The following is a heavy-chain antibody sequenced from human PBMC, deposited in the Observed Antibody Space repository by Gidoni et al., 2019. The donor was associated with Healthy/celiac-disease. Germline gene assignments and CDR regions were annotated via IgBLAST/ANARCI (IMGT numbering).Heavy chain of an antibody. V-gene: IGHV3-13*01. J-gene: IGHJ5*02. Sequence: EVQLVESGGGLVQPGGAMRLACAASGLPFSSYDMHWVRQATGQGLEWVSAIGTAGDTSYPVSVKGRFTISRENAKNSLYLQMNSLRAGDTAVYYCARGAAAAGNNWFDPWGQGTLVTVSS. D-gene: IGHD6-13*01. CDR3: ARGAAAAGNNWFDP. CDR2: IGTAGDT. CDR1: GLPFSSYD.